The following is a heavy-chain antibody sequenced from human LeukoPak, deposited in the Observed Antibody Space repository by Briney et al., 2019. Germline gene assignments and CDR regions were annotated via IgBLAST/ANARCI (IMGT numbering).Heavy chain of an antibody. D-gene: IGHD3-3*01. CDR1: GGSISSSDFY. CDR3: ARHLGGFYDFWSGYYSFFDY. V-gene: IGHV4-39*01. CDR2: IFYTGIT. J-gene: IGHJ4*02. Sequence: SETLSLTCTVSGGSISSSDFYWGWLRQPPGKGLEWIGSIFYTGITSYNPSLKSRVTISVDTSKNQFSLKLSSVTAADTAVYYCARHLGGFYDFWSGYYSFFDYWGQGTLVTVSS.